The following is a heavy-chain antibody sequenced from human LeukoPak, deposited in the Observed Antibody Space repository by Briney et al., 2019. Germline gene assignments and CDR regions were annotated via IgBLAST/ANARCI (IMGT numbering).Heavy chain of an antibody. CDR2: INPNTGGT. D-gene: IGHD3-10*01. V-gene: IGHV1-2*02. CDR3: ATPYGTGTYVDY. Sequence: GASVKVSCKASGYTFTDHFMHWVRQALGQGLEWMGWINPNTGGTKYAQKYQGRVTMTRDTSISTAYMELSRLRSDDAAVYYCATPYGTGTYVDYWGQGTLVTVSS. CDR1: GYTFTDHF. J-gene: IGHJ4*02.